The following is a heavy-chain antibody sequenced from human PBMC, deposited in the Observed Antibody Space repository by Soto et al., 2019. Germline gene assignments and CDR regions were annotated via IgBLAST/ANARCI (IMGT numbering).Heavy chain of an antibody. D-gene: IGHD4-17*01. CDR2: TYYRSKLFN. Sequence: PSQTLSLTCAISGDSVSTNSVTWNWIRQSPSRGLEWLGRTYYRSKLFNDYAVSVKGRITINPDTSNNQLSLKLSSVTAADTAVYYCVRQPYGAYRYFFDNWGQGTPVTVSS. J-gene: IGHJ4*02. V-gene: IGHV6-1*01. CDR1: GDSVSTNSVT. CDR3: VRQPYGAYRYFFDN.